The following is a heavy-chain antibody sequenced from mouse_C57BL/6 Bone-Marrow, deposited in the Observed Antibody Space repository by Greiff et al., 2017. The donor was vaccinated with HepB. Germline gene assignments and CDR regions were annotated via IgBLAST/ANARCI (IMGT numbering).Heavy chain of an antibody. CDR2: IDPSDSET. D-gene: IGHD2-3*01. CDR3: ARGLLPDYYAMDY. J-gene: IGHJ4*01. V-gene: IGHV1-52*01. Sequence: QVQLKQPGAELVRPGSSVKLSCKASGYTFTSYWMHWVKQRPIQGLEWIGNIDPSDSETHYNQKFKDKATLTVDKSSSTAYMQLSSLTSEDSAVYYCARGLLPDYYAMDYWGQGTSVTVSS. CDR1: GYTFTSYW.